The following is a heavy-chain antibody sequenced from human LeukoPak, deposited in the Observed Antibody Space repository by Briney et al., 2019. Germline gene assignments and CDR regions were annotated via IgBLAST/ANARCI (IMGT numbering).Heavy chain of an antibody. CDR3: ARREYCSGGSCYTWFDP. CDR1: GYSINNYW. CDR2: IYPADSDI. D-gene: IGHD2-15*01. J-gene: IGHJ5*02. Sequence: GESLKISCKGSGYSINNYWIGWVRQMPGKGLEWMGIIYPADSDIRYSPSFQGQVTISADKSISTAYLQWSSLKASDTAMYYCARREYCSGGSCYTWFDPWDQGTLVTVSS. V-gene: IGHV5-51*01.